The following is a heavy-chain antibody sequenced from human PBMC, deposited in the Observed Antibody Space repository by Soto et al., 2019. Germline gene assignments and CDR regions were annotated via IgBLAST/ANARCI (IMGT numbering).Heavy chain of an antibody. V-gene: IGHV3-23*01. CDR2: ISGSGGNT. CDR3: AKDRFGIVGPVDY. J-gene: IGHJ4*02. Sequence: PGGSLRLSCAASGLIFSDYAMSWVRQAPGKGLECVACISGSGGNTFYADSVKGRFTISRDNSKNTLSLHMNSLRVDDAAVYFCAKDRFGIVGPVDYWGQGTLVTVS. D-gene: IGHD1-26*01. CDR1: GLIFSDYA.